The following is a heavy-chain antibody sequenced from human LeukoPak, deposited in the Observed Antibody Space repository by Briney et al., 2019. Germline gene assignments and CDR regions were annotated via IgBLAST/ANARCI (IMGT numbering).Heavy chain of an antibody. J-gene: IGHJ4*02. D-gene: IGHD4-17*01. V-gene: IGHV3-23*01. CDR3: ARDYADYVGYFFFDY. CDR2: ISGGGETT. CDR1: GSTFNNYA. Sequence: GGSLRLSCAASGSTFNNYAVNWVRQAPGKGLEWVSSISGGGETTYYADSAKGRFTISRDNSQNTLYLQMNSLRAEDTAVHYCARDYADYVGYFFFDYWGQGTLVTVSS.